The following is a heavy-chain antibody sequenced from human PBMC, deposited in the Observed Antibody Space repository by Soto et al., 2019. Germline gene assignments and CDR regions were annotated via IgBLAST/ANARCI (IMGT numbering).Heavy chain of an antibody. D-gene: IGHD1-20*01. J-gene: IGHJ4*02. CDR2: INHSGST. CDR1: GGSFSGYY. V-gene: IGHV4-34*01. CDR3: ARYRWSYPYNWNDVDAKYYFDY. Sequence: PSETLSLTCAVYGGSFSGYYWSWIRQPPGKGLEWIGEINHSGSTNYNPSLKSRVTISVDTSKNQSSLKLSSVTAADTAVYYCARYRWSYPYNWNDVDAKYYFDYWGQGTLVTVSS.